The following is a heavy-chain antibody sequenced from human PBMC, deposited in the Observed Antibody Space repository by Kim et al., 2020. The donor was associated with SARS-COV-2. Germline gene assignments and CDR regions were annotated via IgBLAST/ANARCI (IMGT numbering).Heavy chain of an antibody. J-gene: IGHJ6*02. V-gene: IGHV3-48*02. D-gene: IGHD1-26*01. CDR3: ARDPYSGSYGYGDTTDV. CDR2: ISGSGNTV. Sequence: GGSLRLSCAASGFIFSDYIMTWVRQAPGKGLEWVSYISGSGNTVYYADSVKGRFTISRDNGKNLVFLQMNSLRDYDTAVYYCARDPYSGSYGYGDTTDVWGQGTTVTVSS. CDR1: GFIFSDYI.